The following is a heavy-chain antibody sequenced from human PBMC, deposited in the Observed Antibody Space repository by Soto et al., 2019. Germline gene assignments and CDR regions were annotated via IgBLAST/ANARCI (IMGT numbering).Heavy chain of an antibody. V-gene: IGHV2-5*02. CDR1: GFSLTTSGVG. J-gene: IGHJ4*02. CDR2: IYWDDYK. CDR3: AHRVLRTVFGLVTTTAIYFDF. Sequence: QSTLNESGPTPVKPRQTLTLTCTFSGFSLTTSGVGVGWSRQSPGKAPEWLALIYWDDYKRYSPSLKSRLTSTKDTYNNQVVVNMADLDHADTAIYYCAHRVLRTVFGLVTTTAIYFDFWGQGTPVAVSS. D-gene: IGHD3-3*01.